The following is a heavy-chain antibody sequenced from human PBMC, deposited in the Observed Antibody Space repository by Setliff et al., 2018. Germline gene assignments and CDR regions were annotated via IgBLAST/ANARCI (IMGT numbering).Heavy chain of an antibody. J-gene: IGHJ6*03. CDR3: ARGAPQRSSFDSRYMDV. D-gene: IGHD1-1*01. Sequence: SETLSLTCTVSGASINSLSWWSWVRQPPGKGLEWIGEIYHDGNDKYTPSLKSRVTISIHMSWNQFSLRLSSLTAADTAVYYCARGAPQRSSFDSRYMDVWDKGATVTVSS. CDR2: IYHDGND. CDR1: GASINSLSW. V-gene: IGHV4-4*02.